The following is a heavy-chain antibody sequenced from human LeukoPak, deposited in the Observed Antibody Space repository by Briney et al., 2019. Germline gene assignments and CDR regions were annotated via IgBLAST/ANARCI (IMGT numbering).Heavy chain of an antibody. J-gene: IGHJ4*02. D-gene: IGHD6-13*01. CDR3: ARGPHQYSSSWYPRTLYHFDY. CDR1: GYTFTGYY. Sequence: ASVKVSCKASGYTFTGYYMHWVRQAPGQGLEWMGWINPNSGGTNYAQKFQGRVTMTRDTSISTAYMELSRLRSDDTAVYYCARGPHQYSSSWYPRTLYHFDYWGQGTLVTVSS. CDR2: INPNSGGT. V-gene: IGHV1-2*02.